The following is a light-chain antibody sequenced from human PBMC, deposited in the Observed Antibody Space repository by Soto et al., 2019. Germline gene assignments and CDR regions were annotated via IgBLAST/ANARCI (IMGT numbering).Light chain of an antibody. CDR3: QQYNNWPGT. V-gene: IGKV3-15*01. J-gene: IGKJ1*01. Sequence: EIVMTQSPDTLSVSPGEGATLSCRASQSVSRDLAWYQQKPGQAPRLLIYGISTRATGIPARFSGSGSGTEFTLIISSLQSEDFAVYYCQQYNNWPGTFGQGTKVDIK. CDR1: QSVSRD. CDR2: GIS.